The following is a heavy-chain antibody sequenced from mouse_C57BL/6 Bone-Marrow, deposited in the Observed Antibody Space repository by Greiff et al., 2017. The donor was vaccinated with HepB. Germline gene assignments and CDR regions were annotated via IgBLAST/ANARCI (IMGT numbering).Heavy chain of an antibody. V-gene: IGHV5-6*01. CDR1: GFTFSSYG. Sequence: EVKVVESGGDLVKPGGSLKLSCAASGFTFSSYGMSWVRQTPDKRLEWVATISSGGSYTYYPDSVKGRFTISRDNAKNTLYLQMSSLKSEDTAMYYCAILDLLWELGRPPDFDYWGQGTTLTVSS. CDR3: AILDLLWELGRPPDFDY. D-gene: IGHD2-1*01. CDR2: ISSGGSYT. J-gene: IGHJ2*01.